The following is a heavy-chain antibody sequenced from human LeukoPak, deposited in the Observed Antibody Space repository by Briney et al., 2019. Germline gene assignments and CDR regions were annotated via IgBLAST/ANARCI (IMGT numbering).Heavy chain of an antibody. CDR1: GFTFSSYA. V-gene: IGHV3-23*01. J-gene: IGHJ4*02. CDR2: ISGSGGGT. CDR3: AKLHSSSWYNPTDY. D-gene: IGHD6-13*01. Sequence: GGSLRLSCAASGFTFSSYAMTWVRQAPGKGLEWVSIISGSGGGTYYADSVKGRFTISRDNSKNTVYLQMNSLRAEDTDVYYCAKLHSSSWYNPTDYWGQGTLVTVSS.